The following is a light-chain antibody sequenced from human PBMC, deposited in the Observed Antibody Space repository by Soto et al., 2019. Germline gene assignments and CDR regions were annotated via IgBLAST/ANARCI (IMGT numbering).Light chain of an antibody. CDR2: GAS. J-gene: IGKJ1*01. V-gene: IGKV3-20*01. CDR1: QSVSSSY. Sequence: ILLTQSPGTLSLSPGARATLSCRASQSVSSSYLAWYQQKPGQAPRLLIYGASSRATGIPDRFSGSGSGTDFTLTISRLEPEDFAVYYCQQYGSSPTWTFGQGTKVDIK. CDR3: QQYGSSPTWT.